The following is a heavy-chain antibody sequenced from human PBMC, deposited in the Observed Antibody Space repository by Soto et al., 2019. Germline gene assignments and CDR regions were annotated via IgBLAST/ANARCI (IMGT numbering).Heavy chain of an antibody. CDR3: ARQGYYDLLSGYYLFDY. V-gene: IGHV4-59*08. Sequence: QVQLQESGPGLVKPSETLFVTCTVSGGSTDSLYWSWVRQPPGKGLEWIGYVSYSGSTTYNPSLKSRVIVSIDTSRNQFSLTLTSVTAADTAVYYCARQGYYDLLSGYYLFDYWGQGSWSPSPQ. J-gene: IGHJ4*02. D-gene: IGHD3-3*01. CDR2: VSYSGST. CDR1: GGSTDSLY.